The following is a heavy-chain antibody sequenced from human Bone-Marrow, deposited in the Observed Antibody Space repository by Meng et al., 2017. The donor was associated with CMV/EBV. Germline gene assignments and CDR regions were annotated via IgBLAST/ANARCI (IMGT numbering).Heavy chain of an antibody. CDR3: ARRSYSVNWFDP. CDR1: GGTFSSYA. V-gene: IGHV1-69*05. J-gene: IGHJ5*02. D-gene: IGHD4-11*01. Sequence: SSVKVSCKASGGTFSSYAISWVRQAPGQGLEWMGGIMPIFGTANYAQKFQGRVTSTTDESTSPAYMELSSLRSEDTAVYYCARRSYSVNWFDPWGQGTLVTVSS. CDR2: IMPIFGTA.